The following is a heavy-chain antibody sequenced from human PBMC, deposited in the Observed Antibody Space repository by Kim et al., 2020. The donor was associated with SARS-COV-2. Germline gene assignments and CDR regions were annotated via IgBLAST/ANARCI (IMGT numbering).Heavy chain of an antibody. Sequence: GESLKISCKGSGYSFTSYWIGWVRQMPGKGLEWVGIIYPGDSDTRYSPSFQGPVTITAEKSISTAYLQWSSQKASDTAMYYCARHGGAGTTGDWFDPWGQETLLTVSS. D-gene: IGHD1-7*01. J-gene: IGHJ5*02. V-gene: IGHV5-51*01. CDR1: GYSFTSYW. CDR2: IYPGDSDT. CDR3: ARHGGAGTTGDWFDP.